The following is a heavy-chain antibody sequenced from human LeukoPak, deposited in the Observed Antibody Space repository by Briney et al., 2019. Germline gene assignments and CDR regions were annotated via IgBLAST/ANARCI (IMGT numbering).Heavy chain of an antibody. D-gene: IGHD2-15*01. CDR2: IYTSGST. J-gene: IGHJ4*02. Sequence: PSQTLSLTCTVFGGSISSGSYYWSWIRQPAGKGLEWIGRIYTSGSTNYNLSLKSRVTISVDTSKNQFSLKLSSVTAADTAVYYCARGPAAGGDNWGQGTLVTVSS. CDR1: GGSISSGSYY. CDR3: ARGPAAGGDN. V-gene: IGHV4-61*02.